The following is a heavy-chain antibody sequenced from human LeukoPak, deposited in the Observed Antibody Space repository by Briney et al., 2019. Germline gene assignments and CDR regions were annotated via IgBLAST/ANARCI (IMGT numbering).Heavy chain of an antibody. Sequence: ASVKVSCKASGYTFNSYGISWVRQAPGQGLEWMGWVSAYNGHTNYAQKFQGRVTMTTDTSTSTAYMELKSLTADDTAIYYCAREPGVAAAAVPFDYWGQGTLVTVSS. CDR1: GYTFNSYG. V-gene: IGHV1-18*01. CDR2: VSAYNGHT. D-gene: IGHD6-19*01. CDR3: AREPGVAAAAVPFDY. J-gene: IGHJ4*02.